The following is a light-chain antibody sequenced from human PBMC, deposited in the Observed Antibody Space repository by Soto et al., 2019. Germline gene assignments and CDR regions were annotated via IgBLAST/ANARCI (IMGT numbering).Light chain of an antibody. CDR3: QQYGISPLT. CDR1: QSVSSSY. J-gene: IGKJ3*01. Sequence: EIVLTQSPGTLSLSPGERATLSCRASQSVSSSYLAWYQQKPGQAPRLLIYGASSRATGIPDRFSDSGSGTDFTLTISRLEPEDFAVYYCQQYGISPLTFGPGTKVDIK. CDR2: GAS. V-gene: IGKV3-20*01.